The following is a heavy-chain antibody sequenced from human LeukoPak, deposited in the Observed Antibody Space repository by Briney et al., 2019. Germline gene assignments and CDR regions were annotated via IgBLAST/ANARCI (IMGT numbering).Heavy chain of an antibody. V-gene: IGHV4-34*12. CDR1: GGSFSGYY. Sequence: SETLSLTCAVYGGSFSGYYWTWIRQPPGKGLEWIGEIIHSGATNYSPSLKSRITVTVDTSKNHFSLKLTSVTAADTAVYYCARSVVPAEDYYYGMDVWGQGTTVTVSS. CDR3: ARSVVPAEDYYYGMDV. D-gene: IGHD2-2*01. CDR2: IIHSGAT. J-gene: IGHJ6*02.